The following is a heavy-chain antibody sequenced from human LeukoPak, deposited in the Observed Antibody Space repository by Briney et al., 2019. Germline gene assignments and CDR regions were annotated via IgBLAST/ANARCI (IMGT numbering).Heavy chain of an antibody. V-gene: IGHV4-39*01. CDR3: ARRPSSGNAWFGP. Sequence: SEPLSLTCTVSGGSISSSSYYWGWIRQPPGKGLEWIGSIYYSVSTYYNPSLKSRVTISVDTSKNQFSLKLSSVTAADTAVYYCARRPSSGNAWFGPWGQGTLVTVSS. CDR1: GGSISSSSYY. D-gene: IGHD6-19*01. J-gene: IGHJ5*02. CDR2: IYYSVST.